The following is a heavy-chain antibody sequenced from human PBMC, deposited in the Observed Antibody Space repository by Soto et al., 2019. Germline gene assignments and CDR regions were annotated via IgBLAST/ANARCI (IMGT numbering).Heavy chain of an antibody. CDR2: IKGDGSSA. CDR1: GFTFSSYW. V-gene: IGHV3-74*01. Sequence: GGSLRLSCRASGFTFSSYWLHWVRQAPGKGLVWVSRIKGDGSSASYADSVKDRFTISRDNAKNTLYLQMNSLGAEDTAVYWCARGIRNYYGVDVWGQGTMVTGS. J-gene: IGHJ6*02. CDR3: ARGIRNYYGVDV.